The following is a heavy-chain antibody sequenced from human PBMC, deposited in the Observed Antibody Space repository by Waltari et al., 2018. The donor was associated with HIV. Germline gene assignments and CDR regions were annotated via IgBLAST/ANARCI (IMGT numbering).Heavy chain of an antibody. D-gene: IGHD3-16*01. CDR2: MEYDGSNE. CDR3: AKIGEMGGFPFHGLDV. J-gene: IGHJ6*02. Sequence: QVQLVESGGGVVQPGRSLRLSCEGSGITFSNYAIHWVRPAPGKGAVWGAMMEYDGSNEYYIDSVKGRFTISRDNSKTTVYLQMNSLRPEDTALYYCAKIGEMGGFPFHGLDVWGQGTTVTVS. CDR1: GITFSNYA. V-gene: IGHV3-30*18.